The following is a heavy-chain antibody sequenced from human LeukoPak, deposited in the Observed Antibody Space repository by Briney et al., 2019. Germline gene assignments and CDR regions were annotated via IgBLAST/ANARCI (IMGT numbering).Heavy chain of an antibody. D-gene: IGHD3-22*01. CDR3: YDSSGYYYPFDI. CDR2: IYYSGST. J-gene: IGHJ3*02. CDR1: GGSISSSSYY. Sequence: SETLSLTCTVSGGSISSSSYYWGWIRQPPGKGLEWIGSIYYSGSTYYNPSLKSQVTISVDTSKNQFSLKLSSVTAADTAVYYCYDSSGYYYPFDIWGQGTMVTVSS. V-gene: IGHV4-39*01.